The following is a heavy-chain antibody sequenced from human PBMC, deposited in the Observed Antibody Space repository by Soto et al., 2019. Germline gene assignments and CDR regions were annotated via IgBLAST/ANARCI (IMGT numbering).Heavy chain of an antibody. Sequence: WGSLRISCAASGLTFNSYAMGWVRQAPGKGLEWVAVISDGGASKYYADSVKGRFTLSRDNSKNTLYLQMNSLRAEDTAVYYCAKDPIVLVPAGPPDYWGQGTLVTVSS. D-gene: IGHD2-2*01. CDR2: ISDGGASK. J-gene: IGHJ4*02. V-gene: IGHV3-23*01. CDR1: GLTFNSYA. CDR3: AKDPIVLVPAGPPDY.